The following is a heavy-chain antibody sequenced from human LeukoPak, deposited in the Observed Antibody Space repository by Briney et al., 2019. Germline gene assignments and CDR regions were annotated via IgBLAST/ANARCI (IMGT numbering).Heavy chain of an antibody. Sequence: GGSLRLSCAASGFTFSSYAMSWVRQAPGKGLEWVSAISGSGGSTYYADSVKGRFTISRDNSENTLYLQMNSLRAEDTAVYYCAKVRYSYGYVRYWGQGTLVTVSS. D-gene: IGHD5-18*01. CDR3: AKVRYSYGYVRY. CDR1: GFTFSSYA. CDR2: ISGSGGST. V-gene: IGHV3-23*01. J-gene: IGHJ4*02.